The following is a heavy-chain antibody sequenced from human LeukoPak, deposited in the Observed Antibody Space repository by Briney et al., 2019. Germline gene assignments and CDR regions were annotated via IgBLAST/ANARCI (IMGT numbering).Heavy chain of an antibody. D-gene: IGHD4-23*01. J-gene: IGHJ3*02. V-gene: IGHV3-30*04. CDR2: ISYDGSKK. CDR3: AREQIGGNSFDAFDI. Sequence: GRSLRLSCAASGFTFSRFAMHWVRQAPGKGLEWVAVISYDGSKKYYADSVKGRFTISRDNSKNTLYLQMNSLRAEDTAVYSCAREQIGGNSFDAFDIWGQGTMVTVSP. CDR1: GFTFSRFA.